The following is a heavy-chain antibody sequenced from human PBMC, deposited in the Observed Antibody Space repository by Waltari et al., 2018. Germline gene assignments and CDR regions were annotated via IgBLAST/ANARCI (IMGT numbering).Heavy chain of an antibody. Sequence: QVQLVESGGGVVQPGRSLRLSCAASGFPFSSFASTWFGQAPGKGLGWVALISYNGSHKYYADSVKGRFTISRDNSKNTLYLQMNSLRAEDTAVYYCAKDYLPYAVTTTLFDYWGQGTLVTVSS. D-gene: IGHD4-17*01. CDR2: ISYNGSHK. CDR1: GFPFSSFA. CDR3: AKDYLPYAVTTTLFDY. J-gene: IGHJ4*02. V-gene: IGHV3-30*18.